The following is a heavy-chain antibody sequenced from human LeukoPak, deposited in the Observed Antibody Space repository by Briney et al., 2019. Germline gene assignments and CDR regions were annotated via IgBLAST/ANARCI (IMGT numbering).Heavy chain of an antibody. Sequence: PSETLSLTCTVSGGSISSSSQYWGWIRQPPGKGLEWIGTIFYSGTTYYSPSLKSRVTISVDTSKNQFSLKLSSVTAADTAMYYGARGLRYFAYWGQGTLVTVSS. D-gene: IGHD3-9*01. CDR2: IFYSGTT. J-gene: IGHJ4*02. V-gene: IGHV4-39*01. CDR1: GGSISSSSQY. CDR3: ARGLRYFAY.